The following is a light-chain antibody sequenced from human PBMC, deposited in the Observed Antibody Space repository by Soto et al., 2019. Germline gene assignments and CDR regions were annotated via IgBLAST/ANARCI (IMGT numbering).Light chain of an antibody. J-gene: IGKJ5*01. V-gene: IGKV3-15*01. Sequence: EFVMTQSPATLSVSPGERATLSCRASQTVSRNLAWYQQRPGQAPRLLIYDISNRAAGVPARFSGSGSETEFTLTIRSLQSEDFAVYSCQQYNNWPSFGQGTRLEIK. CDR3: QQYNNWPS. CDR2: DIS. CDR1: QTVSRN.